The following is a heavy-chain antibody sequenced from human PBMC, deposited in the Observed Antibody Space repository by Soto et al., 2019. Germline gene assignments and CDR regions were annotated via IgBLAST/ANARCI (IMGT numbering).Heavy chain of an antibody. CDR3: ARGTVYVPFLFPCLAV. J-gene: IGHJ6*02. CDR1: GESLSAYY. D-gene: IGHD3-10*02. V-gene: IGHV4-34*01. Sequence: SETLSLTCAVYGESLSAYYWTWIRQPPGKGLESIGEINQSGSTNYNPSLKSRVTMSADTSKKHFSLKVTSVTAADTAVYYCARGTVYVPFLFPCLAVWGQGTTVTVSS. CDR2: INQSGST.